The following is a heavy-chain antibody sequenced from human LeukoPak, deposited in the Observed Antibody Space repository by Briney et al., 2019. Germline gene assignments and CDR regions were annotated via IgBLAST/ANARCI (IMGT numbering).Heavy chain of an antibody. CDR1: GLTFTNYA. Sequence: GGSLRLSCAASGLTFTNYAMIWVRQAPGRGLEWVSAIRSGGDGTLYADSVKGRFTISRDNSKNTLFLQMNNMRAEDTAVYYCARGPNGDYVGAFEMWGPGTKVTVS. CDR2: IRSGGDGT. D-gene: IGHD4-17*01. V-gene: IGHV3-23*01. J-gene: IGHJ3*02. CDR3: ARGPNGDYVGAFEM.